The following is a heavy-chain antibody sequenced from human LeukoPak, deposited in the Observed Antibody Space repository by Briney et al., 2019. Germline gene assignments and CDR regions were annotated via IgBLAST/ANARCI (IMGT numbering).Heavy chain of an antibody. D-gene: IGHD6-19*01. CDR3: AKDTAIGWERIAVAGSFDY. CDR2: ISSSGSSI. CDR1: GFTFSTYE. Sequence: PGGSLRLSCAVSGFTFSTYEMNWVRQAPGKGLEWVSYISSSGSSIYYADSVKGRFTISRDNAKNSLYLQMNSLRAEDTALYYCAKDTAIGWERIAVAGSFDYWGQGTLVTVSS. V-gene: IGHV3-48*03. J-gene: IGHJ4*02.